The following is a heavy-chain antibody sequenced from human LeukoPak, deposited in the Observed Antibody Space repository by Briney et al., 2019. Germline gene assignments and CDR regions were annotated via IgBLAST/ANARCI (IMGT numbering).Heavy chain of an antibody. CDR2: IYYSGST. CDR3: ARSPSLLRYFDY. CDR1: GGSTSSYY. D-gene: IGHD3-9*01. J-gene: IGHJ4*02. Sequence: SETLSLTCTVSGGSTSSYYWSWIRQPPGKGLEWIGYIYYSGSTNYNPSLKSRVTISVDTSKNQFSLKLSSVTAADTAVYYCARSPSLLRYFDYWGQGTLVTVSS. V-gene: IGHV4-59*01.